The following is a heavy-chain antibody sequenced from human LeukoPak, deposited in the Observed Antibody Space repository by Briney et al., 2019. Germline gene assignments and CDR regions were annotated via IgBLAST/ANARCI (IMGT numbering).Heavy chain of an antibody. V-gene: IGHV1-18*01. CDR3: ARVGGIAAAGRGNYYYMDV. CDR1: GYTFNSYG. D-gene: IGHD6-13*01. J-gene: IGHJ6*03. Sequence: ASVKVSCKASGYTFNSYGISWVRQAPGQGLEWMGWISVHNGNTDYAERLQGRVTMTTETSTSTAYMELRSLRSDDTAVYYCARVGGIAAAGRGNYYYMDVWGKGTTVTVSS. CDR2: ISVHNGNT.